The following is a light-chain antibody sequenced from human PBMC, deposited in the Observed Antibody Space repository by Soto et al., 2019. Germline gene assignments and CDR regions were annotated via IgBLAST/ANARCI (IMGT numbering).Light chain of an antibody. CDR1: QSVHNF. V-gene: IGKV3-11*01. J-gene: IGKJ4*01. Sequence: EVVLTQSPATLSLSPGDRAALSCKASQSVHNFLAWYQQKPGQAPRLLIYGASNRAAGIPARFSGSGSGTDFTLTINSLGPEDFAVYYCQQFSSYPLTFGGGTKVDIK. CDR2: GAS. CDR3: QQFSSYPLT.